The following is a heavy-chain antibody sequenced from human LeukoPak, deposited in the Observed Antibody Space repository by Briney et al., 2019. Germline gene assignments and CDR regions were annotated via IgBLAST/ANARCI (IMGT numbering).Heavy chain of an antibody. Sequence: PSQTLSLTCTVSGGSISSYYWSWIRQPPGKGLEWIGEINHSGSTNYNPSLKSRVTISVDTSKNQFSLKLSSVTAADTAVYYCARPRGFSYGRPFDSWGQGILVTVSS. CDR1: GGSISSYY. J-gene: IGHJ4*02. D-gene: IGHD5-18*01. V-gene: IGHV4-34*01. CDR2: INHSGST. CDR3: ARPRGFSYGRPFDS.